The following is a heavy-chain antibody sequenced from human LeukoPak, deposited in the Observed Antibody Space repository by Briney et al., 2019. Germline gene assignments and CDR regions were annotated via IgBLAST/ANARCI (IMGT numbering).Heavy chain of an antibody. V-gene: IGHV4-38-2*02. D-gene: IGHD5-18*01. CDR1: GYSISSGYY. CDR2: IYHSGST. J-gene: IGHJ4*02. Sequence: SETLSLTCTVSGYSISSGYYWGWIRRPPGKGREGIGSIYHSGSTYYNPSLKSRVTISVDTSKNQFSLKLSSVTAADTAVYYCARDRPGYSYGYGLKYWGQGTLVTVSS. CDR3: ARDRPGYSYGYGLKY.